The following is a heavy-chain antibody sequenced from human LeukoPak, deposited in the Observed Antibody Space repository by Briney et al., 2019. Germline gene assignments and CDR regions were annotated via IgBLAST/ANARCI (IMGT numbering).Heavy chain of an antibody. Sequence: GRSLRLSCAASGFTFSSYGMHWVRQAPGKGLEWVAVIWYDGSDKYYADSVKGRFTISRDNSKNTLYLQMNSLRGEDTAIYYCAREYSYGYDDWFDPWGQGTLVTVSS. CDR3: AREYSYGYDDWFDP. D-gene: IGHD5-18*01. J-gene: IGHJ5*02. CDR2: IWYDGSDK. CDR1: GFTFSSYG. V-gene: IGHV3-33*01.